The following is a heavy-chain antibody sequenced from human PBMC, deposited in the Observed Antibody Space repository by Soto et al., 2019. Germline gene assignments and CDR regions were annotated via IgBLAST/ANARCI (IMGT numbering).Heavy chain of an antibody. D-gene: IGHD3-3*01. V-gene: IGHV1-69*13. CDR2: IIPIFGTA. CDR1: GGTFSSYA. J-gene: IGHJ6*02. CDR3: ARYKYYDFWSGYYRPYYYYGMDV. Sequence: GASVKVSCKASGGTFSSYAISWVRQAPGQGLEWMGGIIPIFGTANYAQKFQGRVTITADESTSTAYMELSSLRSEDTAVYYCARYKYYDFWSGYYRPYYYYGMDVWGQGTTVTVSS.